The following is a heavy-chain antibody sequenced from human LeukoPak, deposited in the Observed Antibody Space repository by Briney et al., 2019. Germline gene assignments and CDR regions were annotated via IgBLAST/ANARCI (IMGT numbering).Heavy chain of an antibody. CDR1: GGSFSDFY. D-gene: IGHD6-19*01. CDR3: ARPKAGYSSTEAFDI. V-gene: IGHV4-34*01. Sequence: SETLSLTCTVYGGSFSDFYWNWIRQPPGKGVGWIGEINHSGSSNYNPSLKSRVTMSVDKSMNQFSLKRSSVTAADTAVYYCARPKAGYSSTEAFDIWGQGTMVTVSS. J-gene: IGHJ3*02. CDR2: INHSGSS.